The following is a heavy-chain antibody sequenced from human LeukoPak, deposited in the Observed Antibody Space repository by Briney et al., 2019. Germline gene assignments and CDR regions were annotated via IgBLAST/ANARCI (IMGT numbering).Heavy chain of an antibody. D-gene: IGHD3-10*01. Sequence: GESLKISCEGSGYSFTSYSIGWVRQMPGKGLEWMGFIYPGNSDTSYSPSFQGQVTISADKSINTAYLQWGSLKASDTAMYYCARQFLYGSGSYPIDYWGQGTLVTVSS. V-gene: IGHV5-51*01. CDR2: IYPGNSDT. J-gene: IGHJ4*02. CDR3: ARQFLYGSGSYPIDY. CDR1: GYSFTSYS.